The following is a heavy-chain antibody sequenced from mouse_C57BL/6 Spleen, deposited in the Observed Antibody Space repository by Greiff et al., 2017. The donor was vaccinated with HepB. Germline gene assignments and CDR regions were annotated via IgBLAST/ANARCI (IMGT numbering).Heavy chain of an antibody. Sequence: QVQLQQPGAELVRPGSSVKLSCKASGYTFTSYWLHWVKQRPIQGLEWIGNIDPSDSETHYNQKFKDKATLTVDKSSSTAYMQLSSLTSEDSAVYYCAREGVDDYDGQGYFDVWGTGTTVTVSS. CDR2: IDPSDSET. J-gene: IGHJ1*03. CDR1: GYTFTSYW. CDR3: AREGVDDYDGQGYFDV. V-gene: IGHV1-52*01. D-gene: IGHD2-4*01.